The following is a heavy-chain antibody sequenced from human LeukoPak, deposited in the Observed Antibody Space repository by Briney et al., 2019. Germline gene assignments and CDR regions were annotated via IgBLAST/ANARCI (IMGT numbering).Heavy chain of an antibody. J-gene: IGHJ4*02. CDR1: GGSISSYY. Sequence: SETLSLTCTVSGGSISSYYWSWIRQPAGEGLEWIGRIYTSGSTNYNPSLKSRVTISVDTSKNQFSLKLSSVTAADTAVYYCARGRGGITFGGVIVTFDYWGQGTLVTVSS. D-gene: IGHD3-16*02. CDR3: ARGRGGITFGGVIVTFDY. CDR2: IYTSGST. V-gene: IGHV4-4*07.